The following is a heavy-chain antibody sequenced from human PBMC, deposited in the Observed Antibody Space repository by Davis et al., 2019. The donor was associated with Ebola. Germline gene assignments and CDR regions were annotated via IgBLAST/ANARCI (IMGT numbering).Heavy chain of an antibody. CDR1: GYTLAELS. Sequence: ASVKVSCKVSGYTLAELSVHWVRQAPGRGLEWMGAFDPDDGEAIYARNFQGRITMTEDTSTDTAYMELSSLGSEDTAVYYCSIGGTTGGFDDWGQGTLVTVSS. V-gene: IGHV1-24*01. J-gene: IGHJ4*02. CDR2: FDPDDGEA. D-gene: IGHD1-14*01. CDR3: SIGGTTGGFDD.